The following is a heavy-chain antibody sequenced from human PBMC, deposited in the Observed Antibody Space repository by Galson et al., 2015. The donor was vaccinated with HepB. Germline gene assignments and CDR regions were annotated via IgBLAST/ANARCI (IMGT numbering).Heavy chain of an antibody. V-gene: IGHV1-69*13. CDR3: ARARDIVVVPAAMLYHYYYYGMDV. J-gene: IGHJ6*02. CDR1: GGTFSSYA. D-gene: IGHD2-2*01. Sequence: SVKVSCKASGGTFSSYAISWVRQAPGQGLEWMGGIIPIFGTANYAQKFQGRVTITADESTSTAYMELSSLRSEDTAVYYCARARDIVVVPAAMLYHYYYYGMDVWGQGTTVTVSS. CDR2: IIPIFGTA.